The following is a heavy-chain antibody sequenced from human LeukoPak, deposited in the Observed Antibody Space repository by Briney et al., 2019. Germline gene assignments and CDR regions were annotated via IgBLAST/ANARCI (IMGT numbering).Heavy chain of an antibody. CDR3: ARVSGAPYYYDSSFRWGDFDY. V-gene: IGHV3-11*04. J-gene: IGHJ4*02. CDR1: GFTFSDYY. CDR2: ISSSGSTI. D-gene: IGHD3-22*01. Sequence: GGSLRLSCAASGFTFSDYYMSWIRQAPGKGLEWVSYISSSGSTIYYADSVKGRFTISRDNAKNSLYLQMNSLRAEDTAVYYCARVSGAPYYYDSSFRWGDFDYWGQGTLVTVSS.